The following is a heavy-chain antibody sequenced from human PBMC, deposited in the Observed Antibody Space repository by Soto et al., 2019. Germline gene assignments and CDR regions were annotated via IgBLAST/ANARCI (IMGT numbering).Heavy chain of an antibody. J-gene: IGHJ6*02. CDR3: ARDKAYGLDV. Sequence: EVQLVESGGGLVQPGGSLRLSCAASEVAFNTSWMHWVRQVPGKGLEWVSRINGDGLTRTYANSVKGRFTISRDNDENILYLKMNSMRAEDTAVYYCARDKAYGLDVWGQGTTVTVSS. CDR1: EVAFNTSW. CDR2: INGDGLTR. V-gene: IGHV3-74*01.